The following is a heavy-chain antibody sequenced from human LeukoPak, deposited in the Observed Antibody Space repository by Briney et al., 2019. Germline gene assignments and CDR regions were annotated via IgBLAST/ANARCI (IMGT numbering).Heavy chain of an antibody. CDR1: GGSFSGYY. D-gene: IGHD2-15*01. Sequence: SETLSLTCAVYGGSFSGYYWSWIRQPPGKGLEWIGEINHSGSTNYNPSLKSRVTISVDTSKNQFSLKPSSVTAADTAVYYCARATYCSGDSCYSGIFDYWGQGTLVTVSS. V-gene: IGHV4-34*01. J-gene: IGHJ4*02. CDR3: ARATYCSGDSCYSGIFDY. CDR2: INHSGST.